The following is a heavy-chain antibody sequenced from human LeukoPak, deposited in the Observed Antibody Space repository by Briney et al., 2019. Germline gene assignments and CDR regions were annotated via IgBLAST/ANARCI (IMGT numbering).Heavy chain of an antibody. J-gene: IGHJ6*03. V-gene: IGHV4-59*01. D-gene: IGHD1-26*01. CDR2: IYYSGST. CDR3: ARCGKSGSYTPYYMDV. Sequence: SETLSLTCTVSGGSTSSYYWSWIRQPPGKGLEWLGYIYYSGSTNYNPSLKSRVTISVDTSKNQFSLKLSSVTAADTAVYYCARCGKSGSYTPYYMDVWGKGTTVTVSS. CDR1: GGSTSSYY.